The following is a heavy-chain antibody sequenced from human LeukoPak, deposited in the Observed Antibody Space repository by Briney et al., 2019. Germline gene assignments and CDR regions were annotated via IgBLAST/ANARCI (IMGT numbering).Heavy chain of an antibody. CDR1: GGSISSSSYY. CDR3: ARRHSSGWFYY. CDR2: IYYSGST. J-gene: IGHJ4*02. Sequence: SETLSLTCTVSGGSISSSSYYWGWIRQPPGKGLEWIGSIYYSGSTYYNPSLKSRVTISVDTSKNQFSLKVNSVTAADTAVYYCARRHSSGWFYYWGQGTLVTVSS. V-gene: IGHV4-39*07. D-gene: IGHD6-19*01.